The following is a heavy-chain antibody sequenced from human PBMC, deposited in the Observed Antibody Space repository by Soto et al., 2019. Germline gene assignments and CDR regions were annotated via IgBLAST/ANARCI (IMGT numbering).Heavy chain of an antibody. V-gene: IGHV4-31*03. Sequence: SETLSLTCTVSGGSISSGGYYWSWIRQHPGEGLEWIGYIYYSGSTYYNPSLKSRVTISVDTSKNQFSLKLSSVTAADTAVYYCARGSNVLLWFGEPSPYFDYWGQGTLVTVSS. D-gene: IGHD3-10*01. CDR2: IYYSGST. J-gene: IGHJ4*02. CDR3: ARGSNVLLWFGEPSPYFDY. CDR1: GGSISSGGYY.